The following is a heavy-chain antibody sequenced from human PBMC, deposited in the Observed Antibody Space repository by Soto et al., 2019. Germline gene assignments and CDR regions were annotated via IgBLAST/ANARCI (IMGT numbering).Heavy chain of an antibody. J-gene: IGHJ3*02. CDR2: ISGSGGST. V-gene: IGHV3-23*01. Sequence: GGSLXLSCAASGFTFSSYTMNWVRQAPGKGLEWVSAISGSGGSTYYADSVKGRFTISRDNSKNTLYLQMNSLRAEDTAVYYCAKRYQWLGPWDAFDIWGQGTMVTVSS. CDR3: AKRYQWLGPWDAFDI. D-gene: IGHD6-19*01. CDR1: GFTFSSYT.